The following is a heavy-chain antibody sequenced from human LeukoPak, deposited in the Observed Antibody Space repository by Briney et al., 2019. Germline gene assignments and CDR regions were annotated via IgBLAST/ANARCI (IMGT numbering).Heavy chain of an antibody. J-gene: IGHJ4*02. CDR1: GFTFSSYA. CDR2: ISGSGATT. Sequence: GGSLRLSCAASGFTFSSYAMSWVRQAPGKGLEWVSSISGSGATTYYADSVKGRFTISRDNSKNTLYLQMNSLRAEDTAVYCCAKRVGYTYDYWGQGTLVTVSS. D-gene: IGHD5-18*01. CDR3: AKRVGYTYDY. V-gene: IGHV3-23*01.